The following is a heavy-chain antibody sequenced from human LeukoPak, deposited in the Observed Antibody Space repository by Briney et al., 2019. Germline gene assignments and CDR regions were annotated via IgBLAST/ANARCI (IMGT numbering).Heavy chain of an antibody. V-gene: IGHV3-66*01. D-gene: IGHD5-12*01. J-gene: IGHJ4*02. Sequence: GGSLRLSCAASGFTFSSNYMSWVRQAPGKGLEWVSVIYSGGSTYYADFVKGRFTISRDNSKNTLYLQMNSLRAEDTAVYYCARDASYGGYGYWGQGTLVTVSS. CDR2: IYSGGST. CDR3: ARDASYGGYGY. CDR1: GFTFSSNY.